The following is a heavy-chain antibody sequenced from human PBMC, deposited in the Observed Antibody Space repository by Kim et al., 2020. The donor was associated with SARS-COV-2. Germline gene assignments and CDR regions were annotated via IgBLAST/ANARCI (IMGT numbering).Heavy chain of an antibody. V-gene: IGHV3-21*01. J-gene: IGHJ4*02. CDR3: ARDLSLGRPGGFDY. CDR1: EFTFSRYS. CDR2: ISRNSDYI. D-gene: IGHD3-10*01. Sequence: GGSLRLSCAASEFTFSRYSMNWVRQAPGKGLEWVSTISRNSDYIYYADSVEGRFTISRDNAKNSLYLQMNSLRADDKAMYYCARDLSLGRPGGFDYWGQGTLVTVSS.